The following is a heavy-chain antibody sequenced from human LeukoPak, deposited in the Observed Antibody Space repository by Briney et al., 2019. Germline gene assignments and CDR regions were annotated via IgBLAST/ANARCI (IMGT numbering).Heavy chain of an antibody. CDR1: GGSISSYY. J-gene: IGHJ4*02. CDR2: IYYSGST. Sequence: NASETLSLTCTVSGGSISSYYWGWIRQPPGEGLEWIGSIYYSGSTYYNSSLQSRVTISVDTSNNQFSLKLSSVTAADTAVYFCARAEVLPDYFDSSGGFDYWGQGTLVTVSS. V-gene: IGHV4-39*07. D-gene: IGHD3-22*01. CDR3: ARAEVLPDYFDSSGGFDY.